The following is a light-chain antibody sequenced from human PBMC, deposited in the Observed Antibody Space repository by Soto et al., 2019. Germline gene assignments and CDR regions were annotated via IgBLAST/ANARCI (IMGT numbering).Light chain of an antibody. CDR2: KAS. Sequence: IQMTQSPSTLSASVGDRVTITCRASQSISSWLAWYQQKPGKAPKLLIYKASSLESGVPSRFSGSGSGTEFTLTISSLQPDDFATYYCQQYNSYSETFGQVTKVDIK. V-gene: IGKV1-5*03. J-gene: IGKJ1*01. CDR3: QQYNSYSET. CDR1: QSISSW.